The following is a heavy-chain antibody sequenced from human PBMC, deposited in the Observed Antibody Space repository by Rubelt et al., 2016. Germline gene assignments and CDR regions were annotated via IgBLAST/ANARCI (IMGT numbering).Heavy chain of an antibody. J-gene: IGHJ4*02. CDR3: ARDHYPYYFDY. D-gene: IGHD3-10*01. CDR2: IRGGGSPI. V-gene: IGHV3-48*02. CDR1: GFTFSTYG. Sequence: EVQLVESGGGLVQPGGSLRLSCAASGFTFSTYGINWVRQAPGKGLEWVSYIRGGGSPIFYAGSVKGRFTISMYNAKNSLYLQMNSLRDEDTAVYYCARDHYPYYFDYWGQGALVTVSS.